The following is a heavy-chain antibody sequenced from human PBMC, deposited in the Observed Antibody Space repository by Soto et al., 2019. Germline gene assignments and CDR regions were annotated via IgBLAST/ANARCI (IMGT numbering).Heavy chain of an antibody. D-gene: IGHD3-22*01. CDR3: ARDRYYYDSSGYYDPFQH. J-gene: IGHJ1*01. CDR2: IYTDGTNT. Sequence: PWGSLRLSCAASGFPFRRYWMHWVRQGPGKGLEWVSRIYTDGTNTKYADSVKGRFTISRDNAKNTLYLQMDSLRAEDTAVYFCARDRYYYDSSGYYDPFQHWGQGTLVTVS. CDR1: GFPFRRYW. V-gene: IGHV3-74*01.